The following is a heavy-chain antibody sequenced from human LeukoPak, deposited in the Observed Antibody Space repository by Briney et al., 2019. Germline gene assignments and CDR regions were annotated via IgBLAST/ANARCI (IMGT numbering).Heavy chain of an antibody. CDR1: GGSFSGYH. Sequence: WDTLSLTRALSGGSFSGYHWPWIRPPPGKGLEWIGEINHSGSANYNPSLKSRVTISLDTYKNQFALKVSSLTAADTAVYYCARGQGTVTTHWGQGTLVTVSS. CDR3: ARGQGTVTTH. CDR2: INHSGSA. J-gene: IGHJ4*02. V-gene: IGHV4-34*01. D-gene: IGHD4-17*01.